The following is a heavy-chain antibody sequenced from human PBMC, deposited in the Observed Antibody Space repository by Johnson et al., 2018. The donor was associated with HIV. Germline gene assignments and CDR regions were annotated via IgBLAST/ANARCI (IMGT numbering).Heavy chain of an antibody. Sequence: QMQLVESGGGVVQPGGSLRLSCAASGFTFSSYGMHWVRQAPGKGLEWVAFIRYDGSTQSYADSVKGRFSISRDNSKNTLYMEINSLRAEDTALYYCARDIFYTDTAFDIWGQGTMVTVSS. V-gene: IGHV3-30*02. J-gene: IGHJ3*02. CDR3: ARDIFYTDTAFDI. CDR1: GFTFSSYG. CDR2: IRYDGSTQ.